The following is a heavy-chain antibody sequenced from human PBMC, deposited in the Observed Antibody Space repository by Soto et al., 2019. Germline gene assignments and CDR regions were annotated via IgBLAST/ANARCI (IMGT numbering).Heavy chain of an antibody. CDR2: MNPNSGNT. CDR3: ARGNNRGATTLGYYYYYYMDF. D-gene: IGHD5-12*01. V-gene: IGHV1-8*01. J-gene: IGHJ6*03. Sequence: ASVKVSCKASGYTFTSYDINWVRQATGQGLEWMGWMNPNSGNTGYAQKFQGRVTMTRNTSISTAYMELSSLRSEDTAVYYCARGNNRGATTLGYYYYYYMDFRGKGTTVTVSS. CDR1: GYTFTSYD.